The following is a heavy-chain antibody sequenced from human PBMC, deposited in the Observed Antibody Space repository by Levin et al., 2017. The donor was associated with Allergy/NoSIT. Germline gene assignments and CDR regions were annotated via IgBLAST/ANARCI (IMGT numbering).Heavy chain of an antibody. D-gene: IGHD6-19*01. J-gene: IGHJ4*02. CDR3: AKGSGWYVYFDY. V-gene: IGHV3-23*01. CDR2: IANSGSST. Sequence: GGSLRLSCAASRFTFTNYAMSWVRQAPGKGLEWVSSIANSGSSTYYADSVKGRFTISRDSSKNTLYLQMNSLRVEDTALYYCAKGSGWYVYFDYWGQGSQVTVSS. CDR1: RFTFTNYA.